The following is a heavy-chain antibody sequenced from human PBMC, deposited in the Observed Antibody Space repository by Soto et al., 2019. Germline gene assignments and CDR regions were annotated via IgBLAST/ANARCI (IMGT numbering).Heavy chain of an antibody. CDR1: GGSISNYY. J-gene: IGHJ6*02. CDR2: IYYSGST. Sequence: PSETLSLTCTVSGGSISNYYWSWIRQPPGKGLEWIGYIYYSGSTNYNPSLKSRVTISVDTSKNQFSLKLSSVTAADTAVFYCARFKGGSYSPHDYYYGMDVWGQGTTVTV. CDR3: ARFKGGSYSPHDYYYGMDV. V-gene: IGHV4-59*01. D-gene: IGHD1-26*01.